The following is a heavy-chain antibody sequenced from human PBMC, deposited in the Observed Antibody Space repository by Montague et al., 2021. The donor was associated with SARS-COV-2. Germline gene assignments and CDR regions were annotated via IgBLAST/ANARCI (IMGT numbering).Heavy chain of an antibody. J-gene: IGHJ6*02. CDR1: GGAFGGYN. CDR2: INHSGST. D-gene: IGHD3-10*01. Sequence: SETLSLTCAVYGGAFGGYNWSWISQRPGKGLEWIGEINHSGSTNYNPSLKSRVPISVDTSKNQFSLQLSSVTAADTAVYYCARVRYYGSGTSLGMDVWGQGTPVTVSS. CDR3: ARVRYYGSGTSLGMDV. V-gene: IGHV4-34*01.